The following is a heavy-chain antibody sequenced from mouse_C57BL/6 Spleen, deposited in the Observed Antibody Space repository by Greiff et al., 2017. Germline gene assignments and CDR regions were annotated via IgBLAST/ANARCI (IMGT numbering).Heavy chain of an antibody. CDR2: IDPANGNT. V-gene: IGHV14-3*01. D-gene: IGHD2-3*01. J-gene: IGHJ2*01. Sequence: VQLQQSVAELVRPGASVKLSCTASGFKIKNPYMHWVKQRPEQGLEWIGRIDPANGNTKYAPKFQGKATLTADTSDNTAYLQLSSLTSEDTAIYFCARMRYDDPLDYWGQGTTLTVAS. CDR1: GFKIKNPY. CDR3: ARMRYDDPLDY.